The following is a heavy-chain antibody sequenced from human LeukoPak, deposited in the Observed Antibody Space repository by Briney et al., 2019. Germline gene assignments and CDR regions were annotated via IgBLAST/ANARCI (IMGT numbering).Heavy chain of an antibody. D-gene: IGHD2-2*01. CDR1: GYTVTSYY. CDR3: ARVASSYYYGMDV. CDR2: INPSDGST. J-gene: IGHJ6*02. Sequence: ASVKVSCKASGYTVTSYYMHWVRQAPGQGLEWMGIINPSDGSTTYAQKFQDRVTMTRDTSTSTVYMELRSLRAEDTAVYLCARVASSYYYGMDVWGQGTTVTVSS. V-gene: IGHV1-46*01.